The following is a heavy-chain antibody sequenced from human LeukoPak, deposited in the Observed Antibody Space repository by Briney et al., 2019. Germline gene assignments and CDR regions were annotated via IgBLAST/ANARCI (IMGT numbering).Heavy chain of an antibody. J-gene: IGHJ6*02. Sequence: GGSLRLSCAASGFTFSSYAMHWVRQAPGKGLEWVAVISYDGSNKYYADSVKGRFTISRDNSKNTLYLQMNSLRAEDTAVYYCAREASHKRGYSGYAVYYYGMDVWGQGTTVTVSS. V-gene: IGHV3-30-3*01. CDR3: AREASHKRGYSGYAVYYYGMDV. CDR2: ISYDGSNK. D-gene: IGHD5-12*01. CDR1: GFTFSSYA.